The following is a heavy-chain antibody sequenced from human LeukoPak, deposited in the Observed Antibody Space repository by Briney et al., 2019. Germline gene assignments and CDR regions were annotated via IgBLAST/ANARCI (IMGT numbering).Heavy chain of an antibody. CDR3: ARGVSIPTTPKFEV. D-gene: IGHD2-15*01. CDR2: IYNSGST. Sequence: SQTLSLTCTVSGGSISSGDFYWSWIRQPPGKGLEWIGYIYNSGSTYYNPSLKSRVTMSADTSKNQFSLKLSSVTAADTAVYYCARGVSIPTTPKFEVWGQGTLVTVSS. J-gene: IGHJ4*02. V-gene: IGHV4-30-4*08. CDR1: GGSISSGDFY.